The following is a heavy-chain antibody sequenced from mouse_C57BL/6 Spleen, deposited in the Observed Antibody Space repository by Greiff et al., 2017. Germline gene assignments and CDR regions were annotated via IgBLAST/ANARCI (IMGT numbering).Heavy chain of an antibody. J-gene: IGHJ4*01. Sequence: EVQLQESGAELVKPGASVKLSCPASGFNIKDYYMHWVKQRTEQGLEWIGRIDPEDGETKYAPKFQGKATITADTSSNTAYLQLSSLTSEDTAVYYCARGGSGRLYYYAMDYWGQGTSVTVSS. D-gene: IGHD3-2*02. CDR2: IDPEDGET. CDR3: ARGGSGRLYYYAMDY. CDR1: GFNIKDYY. V-gene: IGHV14-2*01.